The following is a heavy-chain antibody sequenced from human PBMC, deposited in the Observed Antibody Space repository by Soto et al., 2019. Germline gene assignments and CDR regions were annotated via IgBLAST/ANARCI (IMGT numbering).Heavy chain of an antibody. Sequence: SETLFLTCTSSGVPISVNNNYSRWLPQTPGKGLEWIGNIYYTGSTYYNPSLKSRLSMSVDTSKNHFSLKLTSVTAADTALYDCVRHSETYNYARHVWGRGTTVTVSS. CDR2: IYYTGST. J-gene: IGHJ3*01. D-gene: IGHD3-16*01. CDR3: VRHSETYNYARHV. CDR1: GVPISVNNNY. V-gene: IGHV4-39*01.